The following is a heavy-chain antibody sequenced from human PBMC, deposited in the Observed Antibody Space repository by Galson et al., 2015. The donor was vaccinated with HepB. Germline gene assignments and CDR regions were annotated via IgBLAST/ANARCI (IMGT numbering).Heavy chain of an antibody. V-gene: IGHV3-11*06. Sequence: SLRLSCAASGLRFSDYYMAWIRQAPGKGLEWISYISTSNDYTNYADSVKGRFTISRDNAQNSLFLQMNTLRVEDTAVYYCARDLRPHCGTRCYLTFDYWGQGILVTVSS. CDR2: ISTSNDYT. CDR1: GLRFSDYY. CDR3: ARDLRPHCGTRCYLTFDY. D-gene: IGHD2-21*01. J-gene: IGHJ4*02.